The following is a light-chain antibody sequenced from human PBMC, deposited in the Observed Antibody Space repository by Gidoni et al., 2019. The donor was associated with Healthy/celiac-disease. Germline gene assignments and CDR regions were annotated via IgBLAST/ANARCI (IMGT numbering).Light chain of an antibody. CDR3: QQYGSSPT. V-gene: IGKV3-20*01. J-gene: IGKJ1*01. CDR1: QSVSSSY. CDR2: GAS. Sequence: ETVLTQSPGTLSLSPGERATLSCRASQSVSSSYVPWYQQKPGQAPRLLIYGASSRATGIPDRFSGSGSGTDFTLTISRLEPEDFAVYYCQQYGSSPTFGQGTKVEIK.